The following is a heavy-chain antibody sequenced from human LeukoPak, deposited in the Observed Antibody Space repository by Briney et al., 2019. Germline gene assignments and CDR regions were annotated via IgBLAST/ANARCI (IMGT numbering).Heavy chain of an antibody. J-gene: IGHJ4*02. CDR3: ARGRFHGDYVFDY. D-gene: IGHD4-17*01. CDR1: GGTISSYA. Sequence: SVKVSCKASGGTISSYAISWVRQAPGQGYEWMGGTIPIFDTAHYAQKFQGRVTITADESTSTAYMELSSLRSEDTAVYYCARGRFHGDYVFDYWGQGILVTVSS. CDR2: TIPIFDTA. V-gene: IGHV1-69*13.